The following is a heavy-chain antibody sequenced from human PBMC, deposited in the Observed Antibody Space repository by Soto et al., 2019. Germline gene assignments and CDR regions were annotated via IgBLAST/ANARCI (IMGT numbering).Heavy chain of an antibody. CDR3: ARSPSGYDYVRQTWREVGDSFDI. J-gene: IGHJ3*02. CDR2: LIHGGST. V-gene: IGHV4-34*12. Sequence: PSETLSLTCAIYGASLGGFHWTWLRQAPGKGLEWIGELIHGGSTNYNPSLKSRVSFSLDTSKNQFSLHLMSVTAADTAVYYCARSPSGYDYVRQTWREVGDSFDIWGRGTMVTVS. D-gene: IGHD3-16*01. CDR1: GASLGGFH.